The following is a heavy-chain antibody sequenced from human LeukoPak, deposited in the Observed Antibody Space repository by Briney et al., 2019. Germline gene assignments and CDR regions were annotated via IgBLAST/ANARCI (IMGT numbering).Heavy chain of an antibody. Sequence: SETLSLTCTVSGGSISSYYWSWIRQPPGKGLEWIGYIYTSGSTNYNPSLKSRVTISVDTSKNQISLKLSSVTAADTAVYYCARQEFGVVNDWGQGTLVTVSS. J-gene: IGHJ4*02. CDR1: GGSISSYY. CDR2: IYTSGST. V-gene: IGHV4-4*09. D-gene: IGHD3-3*01. CDR3: ARQEFGVVND.